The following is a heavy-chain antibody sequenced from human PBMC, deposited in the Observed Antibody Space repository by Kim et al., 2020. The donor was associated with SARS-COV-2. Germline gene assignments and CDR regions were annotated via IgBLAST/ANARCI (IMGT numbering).Heavy chain of an antibody. D-gene: IGHD3-3*01. CDR2: IRSKAYGGAI. Sequence: GGSLRLSCIASGLTFGDYALSWVRQAPGKGLEWVGFIRSKAYGGAIEYAATMKGRFTISRDDSTSIVYLEMNSLKTEDTAVYYCTRVGEWSLKDWGQGTLVTVSS. CDR1: GLTFGDYA. V-gene: IGHV3-49*04. CDR3: TRVGEWSLKD. J-gene: IGHJ4*02.